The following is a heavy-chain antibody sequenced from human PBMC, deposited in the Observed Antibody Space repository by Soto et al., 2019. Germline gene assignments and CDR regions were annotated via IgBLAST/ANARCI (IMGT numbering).Heavy chain of an antibody. Sequence: SETLSLTCAVYGGSFSGYYWSWIRQPPGQGLEWIGKINHSGSTNYNPSLKSRVTISEDTSKNQFSLNLSSVTAADTAVYYCARGLIYYYYMDVWGKGTTVTVSS. J-gene: IGHJ6*03. CDR2: INHSGST. V-gene: IGHV4-34*01. CDR1: GGSFSGYY. CDR3: ARGLIYYYYMDV. D-gene: IGHD3-10*01.